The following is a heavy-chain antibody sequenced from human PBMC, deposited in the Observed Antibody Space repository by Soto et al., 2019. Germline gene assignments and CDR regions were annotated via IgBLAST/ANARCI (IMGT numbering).Heavy chain of an antibody. CDR2: IYHSGST. Sequence: QLQLQESGSGLVKPSQTLSLTCAVSGGSISSGGYSWSWIRQPPGKGLEWIGYIYHSGSTYYNPYRKSRVTISVDRSKIQVALKLSSVTAADTAVYYCARNDYDRSGYYYDAFDIWGQGTMVTVSS. J-gene: IGHJ3*02. CDR1: GGSISSGGYS. V-gene: IGHV4-30-2*01. CDR3: ARNDYDRSGYYYDAFDI. D-gene: IGHD3-22*01.